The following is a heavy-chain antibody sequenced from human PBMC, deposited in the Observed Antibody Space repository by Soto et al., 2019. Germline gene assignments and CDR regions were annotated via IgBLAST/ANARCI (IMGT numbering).Heavy chain of an antibody. J-gene: IGHJ4*02. V-gene: IGHV1-69*13. CDR1: GGTFSRYA. Sequence: SVKVSCKASGGTFSRYALSWVRQAPGQGPEWMGGIVPMFGTANYAQKFQGRVTITADESTNTAYMQLSSLRPEDTAVYYCARGVDYDSRGYYFFFWGQGTLVTVSS. D-gene: IGHD3-22*01. CDR2: IVPMFGTA. CDR3: ARGVDYDSRGYYFFF.